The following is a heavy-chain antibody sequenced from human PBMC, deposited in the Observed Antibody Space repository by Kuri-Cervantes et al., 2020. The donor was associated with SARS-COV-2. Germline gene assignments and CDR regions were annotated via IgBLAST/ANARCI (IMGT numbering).Heavy chain of an antibody. Sequence: SVKVSCKASGYTFTGYYMHWVRQAPGQGLEWMGGIIPIFGTANYAQKFQGRVTITADESTSTAYMELSSLRSEDTAVYYCARVPLDYRADYYYYGMDVWGQGTTVTVSS. CDR3: ARVPLDYRADYYYYGMDV. CDR2: IIPIFGTA. D-gene: IGHD4-11*01. J-gene: IGHJ6*02. V-gene: IGHV1-69*13. CDR1: GYTFTGYY.